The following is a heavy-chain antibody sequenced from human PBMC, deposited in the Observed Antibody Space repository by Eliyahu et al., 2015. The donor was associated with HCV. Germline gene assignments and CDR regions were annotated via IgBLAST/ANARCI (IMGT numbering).Heavy chain of an antibody. CDR1: GFTXSSYS. CDR2: ISSSSSTI. CDR3: ARAYYGSGSYYKYGMDV. J-gene: IGHJ6*02. V-gene: IGHV3-48*01. Sequence: EVQLVESGGGLVQPGGSLRLSCAASGFTXSSYSMNWVRQAPGKGLEWVSYISSSSSTIYYAXSVKGRFTIXRDNAKNSLYLQMNSLRAEDTAVYYCARAYYGSGSYYKYGMDVWGQGTTVTVSS. D-gene: IGHD3-10*01.